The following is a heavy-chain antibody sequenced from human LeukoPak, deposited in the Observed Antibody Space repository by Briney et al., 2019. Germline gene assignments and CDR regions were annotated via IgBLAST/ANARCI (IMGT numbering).Heavy chain of an antibody. CDR1: GFTFDDYA. CDR2: ISWNSGSI. Sequence: GGSLRLSWAASGFTFDDYAVHWVRQAPGKGLEWVSGISWNSGSIGYADSVKGRFTISRDNAKNSLYLQMNSLRAEDMALYYCAKGSGYNWNDVTDYWGQGTLVTVSS. D-gene: IGHD1-20*01. CDR3: AKGSGYNWNDVTDY. V-gene: IGHV3-9*03. J-gene: IGHJ4*02.